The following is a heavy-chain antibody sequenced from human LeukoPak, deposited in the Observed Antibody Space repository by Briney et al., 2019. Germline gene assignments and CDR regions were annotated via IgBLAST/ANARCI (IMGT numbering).Heavy chain of an antibody. CDR3: ARQKWEQQGRDYYFNGLDV. V-gene: IGHV4-4*02. CDR1: IGSISSSKW. D-gene: IGHD1/OR15-1a*01. J-gene: IGHJ6*02. Sequence: RPSETLSLTCSVSIGSISSSKWWSWVCQSPVKGLEWIGEIYLYGTTNYNPSFTSRVTMSVDRSRNQFSLKLTSVTAADTAVYYCARQKWEQQGRDYYFNGLDVWGPGTTVIVSS. CDR2: IYLYGTT.